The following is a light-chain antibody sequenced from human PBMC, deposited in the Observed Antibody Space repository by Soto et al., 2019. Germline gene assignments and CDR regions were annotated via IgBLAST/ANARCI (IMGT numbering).Light chain of an antibody. Sequence: QSALTQPRSVSGSPGQSVTISCTGTSSDVGGYNYVSWYQQYSGKAPKVMIYDVSKRPSGVPDRFSGSKSGNTAPLTISGLQAEDEADYYCCSYADSNTFVFGTGTKLTVL. J-gene: IGLJ1*01. V-gene: IGLV2-11*01. CDR2: DVS. CDR1: SSDVGGYNY. CDR3: CSYADSNTFV.